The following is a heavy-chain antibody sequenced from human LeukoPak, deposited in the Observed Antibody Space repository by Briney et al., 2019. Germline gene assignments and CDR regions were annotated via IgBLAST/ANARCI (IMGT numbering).Heavy chain of an antibody. CDR2: IYYSGST. D-gene: IGHD3-22*01. V-gene: IGHV4-59*08. CDR1: GTSINTYS. CDR3: ASGVTMNY. Sequence: SETLSLTCTVSGTSINTYSWSWIRQPPGKGLEWIGYIYYSGSTNYNPSLKSRVTISVDTSKNQFSLKLSSVTAADTAVYYCASGVTMNYWGQGTLVTVSS. J-gene: IGHJ4*02.